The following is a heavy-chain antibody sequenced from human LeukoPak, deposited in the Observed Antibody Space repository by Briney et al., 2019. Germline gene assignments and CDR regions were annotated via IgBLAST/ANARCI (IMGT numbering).Heavy chain of an antibody. J-gene: IGHJ4*02. CDR1: GFTFSSYA. Sequence: GGSLRLSCAASGFTFSSYAMHWVRQAPGKGLEWVAVISYDGSNKYYADSVKGRFTISRDNSKNTLYLQMNSLRAGDTAVYYCARGGKGTVTTLDYWGQGTLVTVSS. CDR2: ISYDGSNK. V-gene: IGHV3-30*04. CDR3: ARGGKGTVTTLDY. D-gene: IGHD4-17*01.